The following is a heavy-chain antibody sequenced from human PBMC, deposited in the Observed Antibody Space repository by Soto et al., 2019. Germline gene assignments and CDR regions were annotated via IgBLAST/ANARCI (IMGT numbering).Heavy chain of an antibody. V-gene: IGHV4-59*01. CDR2: IYYSGST. CDR1: GGSISSYY. CDR3: ARVVTIFGVVSHFDY. Sequence: QEQLQESGPGLVKPSETLSLTCTVSGGSISSYYCTWIRQPPGKGLEWIGYIYYSGSTNYNPSLKSRVTISVDTSKNQFSLKLSSVTAADTAVYYCARVVTIFGVVSHFDYWGQGTLVTVSS. J-gene: IGHJ4*02. D-gene: IGHD3-3*01.